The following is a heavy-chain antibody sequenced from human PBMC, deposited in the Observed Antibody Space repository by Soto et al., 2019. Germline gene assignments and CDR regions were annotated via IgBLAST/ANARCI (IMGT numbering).Heavy chain of an antibody. Sequence: QVQLVQSGAEVKRPGSSVKVSCQTSGGTFRTYTINWVRQAPGQGLEWMGRIIPILDVANYVQKFQGRGTITADKPTSTAHIEMTSLRSEDTAVDYCARSTQEEIRGVGPKDIWFEPWGKGTLVTVSS. V-gene: IGHV1-69*02. CDR1: GGTFRTYT. CDR3: ARSTQEEIRGVGPKDIWFEP. J-gene: IGHJ5*02. D-gene: IGHD3-3*01. CDR2: IIPILDVA.